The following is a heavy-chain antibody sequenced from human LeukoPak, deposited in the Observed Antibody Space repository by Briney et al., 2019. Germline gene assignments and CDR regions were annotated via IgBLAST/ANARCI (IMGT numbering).Heavy chain of an antibody. V-gene: IGHV1-69*05. CDR2: IFPIFGTA. Sequence: SVKVSCKASGGTFSSYAISWVRQAPGQGLKWMRGIFPIFGTANYAQKLQGRVSMTTDTSTSTAYMELRSLRSDDTAVYYCARGPYYYGSGSSNFDYWGQGTLVTVSS. D-gene: IGHD3-10*01. CDR1: GGTFSSYA. CDR3: ARGPYYYGSGSSNFDY. J-gene: IGHJ4*02.